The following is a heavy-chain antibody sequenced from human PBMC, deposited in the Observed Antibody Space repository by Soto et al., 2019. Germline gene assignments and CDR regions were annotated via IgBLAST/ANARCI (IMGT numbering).Heavy chain of an antibody. Sequence: SETLSLTCTVSRGSINSHYWSWIRQSPGKGLEYIGYISYSGSTNYNPSLKSRLTISVDTSKNQFSLKLTSVTAADTAVYYCAGCNFDILPAYYAFEIWGQGTMVTVSS. CDR2: ISYSGST. CDR3: AGCNFDILPAYYAFEI. D-gene: IGHD3-9*01. CDR1: RGSINSHY. V-gene: IGHV4-59*08. J-gene: IGHJ3*02.